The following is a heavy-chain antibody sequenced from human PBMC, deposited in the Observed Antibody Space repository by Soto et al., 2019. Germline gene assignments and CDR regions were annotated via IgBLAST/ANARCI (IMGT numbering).Heavy chain of an antibody. CDR3: ARDGRGSFAGGWYYFNS. D-gene: IGHD6-19*01. V-gene: IGHV1-46*01. Sequence: RASVKVSCKASGYTFTSYYMHWVRQAPGQGLEWMGIINPSGGSTSYAQKFQGRVTMTRDTSTSTVYMELSSLRSEDTAVYYCARDGRGSFAGGWYYFNSWGEATRSPSPQ. CDR2: INPSGGST. CDR1: GYTFTSYY. J-gene: IGHJ4*02.